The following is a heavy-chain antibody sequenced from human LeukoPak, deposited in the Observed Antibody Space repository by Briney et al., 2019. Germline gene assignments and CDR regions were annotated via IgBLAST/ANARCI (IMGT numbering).Heavy chain of an antibody. V-gene: IGHV3-23*01. CDR3: AKERGYYDSSGYYKNNWFDP. CDR2: ISGSGGST. D-gene: IGHD3-22*01. Sequence: GGSLRLSCAASGFTFSSYGMSWVRQAPGKGLEWVSAISGSGGSTYYADSVKGRFTISRDNSKNTLYLQMNSLRAEDTAVYYCAKERGYYDSSGYYKNNWFDPWGQGTLVTVSS. CDR1: GFTFSSYG. J-gene: IGHJ5*02.